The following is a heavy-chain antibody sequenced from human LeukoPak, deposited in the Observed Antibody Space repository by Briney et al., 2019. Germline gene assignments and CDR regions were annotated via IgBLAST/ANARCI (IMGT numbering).Heavy chain of an antibody. Sequence: GGSLRPSCAASGFPFSSYGMHWVRQAPGKGLEWVALIWYDGSNLYYADSVKGRFTISKDSPKNTLYLHMNSLRAEDTAVYYCARDKNYYGSGSPSLDAFDIWGQGTMVTVSS. D-gene: IGHD3-10*01. CDR2: IWYDGSNL. CDR3: ARDKNYYGSGSPSLDAFDI. J-gene: IGHJ3*02. CDR1: GFPFSSYG. V-gene: IGHV3-33*01.